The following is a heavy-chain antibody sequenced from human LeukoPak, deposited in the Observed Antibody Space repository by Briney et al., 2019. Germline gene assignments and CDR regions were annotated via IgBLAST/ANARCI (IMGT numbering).Heavy chain of an antibody. V-gene: IGHV1-8*03. J-gene: IGHJ4*02. D-gene: IGHD6-13*01. CDR1: GYTFTRYD. CDR3: ARDQIGGAAAAY. CDR2: MNPNSGNT. Sequence: ASVKVSCKASGYTFTRYDINWVRQATGQGLEWMGWMNPNSGNTGYAQKFQGRVTTTRDTSASTAYMELSSLRSEDTALYYCARDQIGGAAAAYWGQGTLVTVSS.